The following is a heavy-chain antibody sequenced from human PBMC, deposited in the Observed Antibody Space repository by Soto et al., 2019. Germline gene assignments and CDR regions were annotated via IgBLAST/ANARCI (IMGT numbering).Heavy chain of an antibody. CDR3: ARDHLILPAHDFFYGSDV. V-gene: IGHV3-30*03. J-gene: IGHJ6*02. D-gene: IGHD2-21*02. CDR2: ISHDSRNI. CDR1: GLDFRNND. Sequence: QVQLVESGGGVIQPGRSLRLSCAASGLDFRNNDMHWVRQAPGKGLEWVAVISHDSRNIFYGDSVKGRFTGSRDNSKNTLYLEMNSLGAEDTAVYYCARDHLILPAHDFFYGSDVWGRGATVTVSS.